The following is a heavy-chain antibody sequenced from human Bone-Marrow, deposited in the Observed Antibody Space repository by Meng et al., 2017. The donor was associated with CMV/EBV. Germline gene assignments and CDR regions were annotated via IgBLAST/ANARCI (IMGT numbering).Heavy chain of an antibody. CDR1: GLVFSNNG. CDR3: ARDLSLLRFLEPSFDP. Sequence: GESLKISCAASGLVFSNNGMHWVRQAPGEGLEWVAFIRHDGSNKYYGDSVKGRFTISRDNAKNSLYLQMNSLRAEDTAVYYCARDLSLLRFLEPSFDPWGQGTLVTVSS. CDR2: IRHDGSNK. V-gene: IGHV3-30*02. J-gene: IGHJ5*02. D-gene: IGHD3-3*01.